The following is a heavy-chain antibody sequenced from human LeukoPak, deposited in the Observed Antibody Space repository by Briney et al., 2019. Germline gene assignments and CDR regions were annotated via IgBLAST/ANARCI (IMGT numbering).Heavy chain of an antibody. CDR1: GFTFSSYA. CDR2: IGTTIGYT. D-gene: IGHD1-1*01. Sequence: GGSLRLSCAASGFTFSSYAMSWVRQAPGKGLEWVSSIGTTIGYTNYADSMKGRFTISRDNAKNLLNLQMNSLRVEDTAVYYCARGRGSDWNFDYWGQGTLVTVSS. V-gene: IGHV3-21*01. CDR3: ARGRGSDWNFDY. J-gene: IGHJ4*02.